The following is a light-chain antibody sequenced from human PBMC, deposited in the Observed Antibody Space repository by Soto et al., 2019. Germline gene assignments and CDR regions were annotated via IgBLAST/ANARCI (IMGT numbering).Light chain of an antibody. V-gene: IGKV3-11*01. CDR3: QQRSSWWT. CDR2: DAS. J-gene: IGKJ1*01. CDR1: QSVSSS. Sequence: EIVLTQSPATLSLSPGERATLTCRASQSVSSSLAWHQQKPGQAPRLLIYDASNRATGIPARFSGSGSGTDFTLTISSLEPEDFAVYYCQQRSSWWTFGQGTKVEIK.